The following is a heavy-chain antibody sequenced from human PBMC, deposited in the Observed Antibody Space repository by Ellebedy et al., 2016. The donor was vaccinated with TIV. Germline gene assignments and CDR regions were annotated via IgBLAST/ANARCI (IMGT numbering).Heavy chain of an antibody. Sequence: GESLKISCAASGFTFNSYAMHWVRQAPGKGLEWVAVISYDGNSKYYAESVKGRFTISRDNSMTTLYLEMNSLRAEDTAVYYCARDLDKSSGWYGGGAYWGQGTLVTVSS. CDR3: ARDLDKSSGWYGGGAY. CDR1: GFTFNSYA. J-gene: IGHJ4*02. D-gene: IGHD6-19*01. CDR2: ISYDGNSK. V-gene: IGHV3-30-3*01.